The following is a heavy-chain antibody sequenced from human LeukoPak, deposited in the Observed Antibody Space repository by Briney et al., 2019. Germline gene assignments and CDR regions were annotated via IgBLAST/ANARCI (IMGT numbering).Heavy chain of an antibody. V-gene: IGHV3-48*01. CDR3: VRGQTSLDNWFDP. Sequence: GGSLRLSCEASGFTFSNYGMNWVRQAPGKGLEWVSYIRPNDGTTHYADSVKGRFTISRDSAKNSLSLQMTSLRVDDTAVYYCVRGQTSLDNWFDPWGQGTLVIVSS. J-gene: IGHJ5*02. CDR1: GFTFSNYG. CDR2: IRPNDGTT.